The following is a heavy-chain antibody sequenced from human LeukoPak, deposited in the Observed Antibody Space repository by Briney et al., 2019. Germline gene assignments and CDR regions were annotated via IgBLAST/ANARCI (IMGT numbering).Heavy chain of an antibody. CDR1: GYTFTGYY. Sequence: ASVKVSCKASGYTFTGYYMHWVRQAPGQGLEWMGWINPNSGGTNYAQKFQGWVTMTRDTSISTAHMELSRLRSDDTAVYYCARDSDDYGDYTLDYWGQGTLVTVSS. D-gene: IGHD4-17*01. CDR3: ARDSDDYGDYTLDY. J-gene: IGHJ4*02. V-gene: IGHV1-2*04. CDR2: INPNSGGT.